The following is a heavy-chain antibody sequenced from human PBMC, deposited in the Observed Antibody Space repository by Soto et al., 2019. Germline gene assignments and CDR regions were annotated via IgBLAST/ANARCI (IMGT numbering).Heavy chain of an antibody. CDR3: ARGQSRYCSSTSCPKDFDY. CDR1: SGSFSGYY. CDR2: INHSGST. J-gene: IGHJ4*02. D-gene: IGHD2-2*01. Sequence: QVQLQQWGAGLLKPSETLSLTCAVYSGSFSGYYWSWIRQPPGKGLEWIGEINHSGSTNYNPSLKSRVTISVDTSKNQFSLKLSSVTAADTAVYYCARGQSRYCSSTSCPKDFDYWGQGTLVTVSS. V-gene: IGHV4-34*01.